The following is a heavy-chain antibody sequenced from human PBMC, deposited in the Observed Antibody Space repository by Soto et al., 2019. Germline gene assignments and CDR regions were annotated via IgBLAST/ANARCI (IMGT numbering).Heavy chain of an antibody. D-gene: IGHD3-3*01. Sequence: NPSETLSLTCTVTGGAISGYYWTWIRQSDGEGLEWIGRIYSSGSTNYNPSLKSRVTISLDTSMNYFSLRLSCVTAADTAVYYCARGQRFSDWFDPWGQGTLVTVSS. CDR2: IYSSGST. J-gene: IGHJ5*02. V-gene: IGHV4-4*07. CDR1: GGAISGYY. CDR3: ARGQRFSDWFDP.